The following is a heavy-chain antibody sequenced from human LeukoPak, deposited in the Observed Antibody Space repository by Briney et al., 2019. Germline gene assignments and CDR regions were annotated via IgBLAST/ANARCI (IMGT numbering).Heavy chain of an antibody. CDR3: ARHLGYCSTTSCYSWFDP. CDR2: IYYSGST. Sequence: SETLSLTCTVSGGSISSYYWSWIRQPPGKGLEWIGYIYYSGSTNYNPSLKSQVTMSVDTSKNQFSLKLSSVTAADTAVYYCARHLGYCSTTSCYSWFDPWGQGTLVTVSS. V-gene: IGHV4-59*01. CDR1: GGSISSYY. J-gene: IGHJ5*02. D-gene: IGHD2-2*01.